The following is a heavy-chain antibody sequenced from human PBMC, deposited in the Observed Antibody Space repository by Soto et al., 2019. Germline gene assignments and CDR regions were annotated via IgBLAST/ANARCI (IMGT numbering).Heavy chain of an antibody. Sequence: GGSLRLSCAASGFTFSSYAMSWVRQAPGKGLEWVSAISGSGGSTYYADSVKGRFTISRDNSKNTLYLQMNSLRAEDTAVYYCAKDPYYDYVWGSYRSPYCMDVWGQGTTVTVSS. V-gene: IGHV3-23*01. J-gene: IGHJ6*02. CDR2: ISGSGGST. D-gene: IGHD3-16*02. CDR3: AKDPYYDYVWGSYRSPYCMDV. CDR1: GFTFSSYA.